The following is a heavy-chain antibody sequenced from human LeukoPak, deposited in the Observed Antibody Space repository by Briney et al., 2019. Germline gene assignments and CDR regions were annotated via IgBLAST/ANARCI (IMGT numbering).Heavy chain of an antibody. CDR3: AKDRAQRSYFDY. CDR1: GFTFSSYG. Sequence: GGSLRLSCAASGFTFSSYGMHWVRQAPGKGLEWVTFIHSDGTDKYYADSVRGRFTISRDTSRNTLYLQMNSLRAEDTAVYYCAKDRAQRSYFDYWGQGTLVTVSS. D-gene: IGHD5-24*01. J-gene: IGHJ4*02. CDR2: IHSDGTDK. V-gene: IGHV3-30*02.